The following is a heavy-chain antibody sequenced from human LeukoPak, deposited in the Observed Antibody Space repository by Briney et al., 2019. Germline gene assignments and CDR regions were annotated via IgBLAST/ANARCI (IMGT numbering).Heavy chain of an antibody. Sequence: SETLSLTSTVSGGSISSYYWSWIRQPPGKGLEWIGYIYYSGSTNYNPSLKSRVTISVDTSKNQFSLKLSSVTAADTAVYYCARVTAVAKTFDYWGQGTLVTVSS. CDR2: IYYSGST. J-gene: IGHJ4*02. V-gene: IGHV4-59*01. CDR3: ARVTAVAKTFDY. CDR1: GGSISSYY. D-gene: IGHD6-19*01.